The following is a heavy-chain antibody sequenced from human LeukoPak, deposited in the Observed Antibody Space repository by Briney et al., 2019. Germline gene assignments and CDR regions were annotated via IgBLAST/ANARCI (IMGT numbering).Heavy chain of an antibody. D-gene: IGHD6-13*01. V-gene: IGHV4-61*02. CDR2: IYTSGST. J-gene: IGHJ6*03. Sequence: SETLSLTCTVSGGSISSGSYYWSWIRQPAGKGLEWIGRIYTSGSTNYNPSLKSRVTISVDTSKNQFSLKLSSVTAADTAVYYCARSGIAAAGTHWDYYYYMDVWGKGTTVTVSS. CDR1: GGSISSGSYY. CDR3: ARSGIAAAGTHWDYYYYMDV.